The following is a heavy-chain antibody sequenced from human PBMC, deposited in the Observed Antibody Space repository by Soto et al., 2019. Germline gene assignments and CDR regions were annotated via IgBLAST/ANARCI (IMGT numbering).Heavy chain of an antibody. CDR1: GFTFSSYA. CDR3: AKGHSDSFGNYEYFGIDV. D-gene: IGHD4-4*01. Sequence: PRLSCEVSGFTFSSYAMSWVRQSPGKGLEWVAVISGTGVSSQYADSVKGRFTISRDNSKNTLTLQMNSLRAEDTAVYYCAKGHSDSFGNYEYFGIDVWGQGTTVTVYS. J-gene: IGHJ6*02. CDR2: ISGTGVSS. V-gene: IGHV3-23*01.